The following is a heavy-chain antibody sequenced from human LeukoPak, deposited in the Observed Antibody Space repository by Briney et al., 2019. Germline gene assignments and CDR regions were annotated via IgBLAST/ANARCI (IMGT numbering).Heavy chain of an antibody. CDR3: AKVLTSGYYFFDY. CDR1: GFTFRSYA. J-gene: IGHJ4*02. D-gene: IGHD3-22*01. Sequence: GGSLRLSCAASGFTFRSYATNWVRQAPGKGLEWVSAISGGGGNTYYADSVKGRFTISRDNSKNTLYLQMNSLRAEDTAVYYCAKVLTSGYYFFDYWGQGTLVTVSS. V-gene: IGHV3-23*01. CDR2: ISGGGGNT.